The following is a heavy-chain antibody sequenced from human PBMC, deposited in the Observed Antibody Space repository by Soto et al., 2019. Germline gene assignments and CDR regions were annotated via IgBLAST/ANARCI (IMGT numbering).Heavy chain of an antibody. Sequence: EVLLLESGGGLVQPGGSLRLSSVAFGFIFSRYAMSWVRQAPGKGLERVSIMSGSDVSTYYADSVKGRFTISRDKPKKPLYEWMDSHRAEDTAVHHCAKDGHECPQITKIQADDIWCQGTMVIVSS. CDR2: MSGSDVST. CDR3: AKDGHECPQITKIQADDI. J-gene: IGHJ3*02. D-gene: IGHD3-22*01. V-gene: IGHV3-23*01. CDR1: GFIFSRYA.